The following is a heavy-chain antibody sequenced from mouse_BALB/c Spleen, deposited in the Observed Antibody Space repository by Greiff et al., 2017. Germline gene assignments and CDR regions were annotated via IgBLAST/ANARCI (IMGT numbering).Heavy chain of an antibody. CDR1: GYTFTSYW. V-gene: IGHV1-7*01. CDR3: ARSLYGSRYFDV. CDR2: INPSTGYT. Sequence: VQLQESGAELAKPGASVKMSCKASGYTFTSYWMHWVKQRPGQGLEWIGYINPSTGYTEYNQKFKDKATLTADKSSSTAYMQLSSLTSEDSAVYYCARSLYGSRYFDVWGAGTTVTVSS. J-gene: IGHJ1*01. D-gene: IGHD2-1*01.